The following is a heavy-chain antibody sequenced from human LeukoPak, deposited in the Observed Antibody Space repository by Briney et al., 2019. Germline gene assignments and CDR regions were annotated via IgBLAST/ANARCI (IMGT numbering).Heavy chain of an antibody. CDR1: GGSISSYY. J-gene: IGHJ4*02. D-gene: IGHD2-21*02. CDR2: IYYSGST. V-gene: IGHV4-59*01. CDR3: ARGDLPLLSLFDY. Sequence: SETLSLTCTVSGGSISSYYWSWIRQPPGKGLEWIGYIYYSGSTDYNPSLKSRVTISVDTSKNQFSLKLSSVTAADTAVYYCARGDLPLLSLFDYWGQGTLVTVSS.